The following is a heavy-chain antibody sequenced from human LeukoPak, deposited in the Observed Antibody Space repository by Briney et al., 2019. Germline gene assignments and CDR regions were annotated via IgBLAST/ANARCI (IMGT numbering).Heavy chain of an antibody. Sequence: TGGSLRLSCAASGFTFNDYYMSWIRQAPGKGLEWVSYINSGGSPIYYADSVKGRFTISRDNAGNSLYLQMNSLRAEDTAVYYCTTSLPHIVEVTTSDGGNWGQGTLVTVSS. CDR3: TTSLPHIVEVTTSDGGN. D-gene: IGHD2-21*02. CDR2: INSGGSPI. CDR1: GFTFNDYY. J-gene: IGHJ4*02. V-gene: IGHV3-11*04.